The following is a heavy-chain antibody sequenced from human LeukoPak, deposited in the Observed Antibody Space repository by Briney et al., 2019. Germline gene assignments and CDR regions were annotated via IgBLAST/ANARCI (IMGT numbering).Heavy chain of an antibody. CDR3: AKGYIIAGRQWYLDL. Sequence: GGSLRLSCAASGFTFDDYTMHWVRQAPGKGLEWVSLISWDGGSTYYADSVKGRFTISRDNAKDSLYLQMNSLRAEDAAVYYCAKGYIIAGRQWYLDLWGRGTLVGVSS. CDR2: ISWDGGST. V-gene: IGHV3-43*01. D-gene: IGHD6-13*01. CDR1: GFTFDDYT. J-gene: IGHJ2*01.